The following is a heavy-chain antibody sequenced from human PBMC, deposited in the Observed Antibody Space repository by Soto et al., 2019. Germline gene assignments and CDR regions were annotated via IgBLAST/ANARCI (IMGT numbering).Heavy chain of an antibody. CDR2: IYYSGST. V-gene: IGHV4-30-4*01. CDR1: GCSISSGDYY. D-gene: IGHD3-10*01. CDR3: ARDSYGSGSYEYYYGMDV. Sequence: SXETLSLTCTVSGCSISSGDYYWSWIRQPPGKGLEWIGYIYYSGSTYYNPSLKSRVTISVDTSKNQFSLKLSSVTAADTAVYYCARDSYGSGSYEYYYGMDVWGQGTTVTVSS. J-gene: IGHJ6*02.